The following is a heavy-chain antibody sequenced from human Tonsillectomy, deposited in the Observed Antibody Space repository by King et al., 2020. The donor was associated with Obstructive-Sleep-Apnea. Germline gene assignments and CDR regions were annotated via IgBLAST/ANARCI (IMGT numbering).Heavy chain of an antibody. D-gene: IGHD4-23*01. V-gene: IGHV3-7*03. Sequence: VQLVESGGDLVQPGGSLRLSCAASGFTFISYWMSWVRQAPGKGLEWVANIKQDGSEKSYVDSVKGRFTISRDNAKNSLYLQMNSLRAEDTAVYYCARGTYGGNSVDYWGQGTLVTVSS. CDR2: IKQDGSEK. CDR3: ARGTYGGNSVDY. CDR1: GFTFISYW. J-gene: IGHJ4*02.